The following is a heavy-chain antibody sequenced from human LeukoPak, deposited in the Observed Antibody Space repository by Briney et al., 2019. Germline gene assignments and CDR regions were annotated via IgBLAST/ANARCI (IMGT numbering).Heavy chain of an antibody. V-gene: IGHV4-61*05. CDR1: GGSISSSSYY. CDR2: IYYSGST. Sequence: PSETLSLTCTVSGGSISSSSYYWGWIRQPPGKGLEWIGYIYYSGSTNYNPSLKSRVTISVDTSKNQFSLKLSSVTAADTAVYYCARNPRYYFDYWGQGTLVTVSS. J-gene: IGHJ4*02. CDR3: ARNPRYYFDY.